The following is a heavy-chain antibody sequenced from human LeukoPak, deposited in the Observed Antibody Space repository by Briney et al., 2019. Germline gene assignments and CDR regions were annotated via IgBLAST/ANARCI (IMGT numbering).Heavy chain of an antibody. CDR2: INPNSGGT. Sequence: ASVKVSCKASGYTFTGYYMHWVRQAPGQGLEWMGWINPNSGGTNYAQKFQGRVTMTRNTSISTAYMELSSLRSEDTAVYYCARGRFSSSWIYYFDYWGQGTLVTVSS. V-gene: IGHV1-2*02. J-gene: IGHJ4*02. CDR3: ARGRFSSSWIYYFDY. CDR1: GYTFTGYY. D-gene: IGHD6-13*01.